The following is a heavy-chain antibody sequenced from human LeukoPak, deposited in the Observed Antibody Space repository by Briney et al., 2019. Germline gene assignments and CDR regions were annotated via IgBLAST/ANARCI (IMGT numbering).Heavy chain of an antibody. J-gene: IGHJ3*02. CDR1: GGSLSSRSYY. V-gene: IGHV4-39*01. D-gene: IGHD4-11*01. Sequence: KPSETLSLTPTVSGGSLSSRSYYWGWIRQPPGKGLEWIGNIYYGGSTYYNPSLKSRVTISVDTSKNQFSLKLSSVTAADTAVYYCARRYSNYVHAFDIWGQGTMVAVSS. CDR2: IYYGGST. CDR3: ARRYSNYVHAFDI.